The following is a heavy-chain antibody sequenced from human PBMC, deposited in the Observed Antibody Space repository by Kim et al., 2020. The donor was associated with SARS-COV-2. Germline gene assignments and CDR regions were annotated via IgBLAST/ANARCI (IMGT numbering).Heavy chain of an antibody. CDR3: ARAKYCSGGSCYSGFDY. Sequence: SETLSLTCTVSGGSISSSSYYWGWIRQPPGKGLEWIGSIYYSGSTYYNPSLKSRVTISVDTSKNQFSLKLSSVTAADTAVYYCARAKYCSGGSCYSGFDYWGQGTLVTVSS. CDR2: IYYSGST. J-gene: IGHJ4*02. V-gene: IGHV4-39*01. CDR1: GGSISSSSYY. D-gene: IGHD2-15*01.